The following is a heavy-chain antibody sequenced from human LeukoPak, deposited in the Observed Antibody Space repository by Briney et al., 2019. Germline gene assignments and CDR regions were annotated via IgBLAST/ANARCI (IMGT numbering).Heavy chain of an antibody. V-gene: IGHV3-7*01. D-gene: IGHD6-19*01. Sequence: GGSLRLSCAASGFTFSSYAMSWVRQAPGKGLEWVANIKQDGSEKYYVDSVKGRFTISRDNAKNSLYLQMNSLRAEDTAVYYCARTATPNQSSGWFWGQGTLVTVSS. CDR1: GFTFSSYA. J-gene: IGHJ4*02. CDR2: IKQDGSEK. CDR3: ARTATPNQSSGWF.